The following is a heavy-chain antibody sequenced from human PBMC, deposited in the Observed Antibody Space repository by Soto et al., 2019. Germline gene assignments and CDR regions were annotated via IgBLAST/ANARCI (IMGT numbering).Heavy chain of an antibody. CDR1: GYTFTNYG. Sequence: QVQLVQSGAEVKKPGASVKVSCKASGYTFTNYGITWVRQAPGQGLEWMGWISTYDGNTNYAQRLQGRVTLTTDTSTSTAYLELRSLRSDETAVYFCTRVGIKNYVFWSGHLDYWGQATPVTVAS. CDR2: ISTYDGNT. V-gene: IGHV1-18*04. CDR3: TRVGIKNYVFWSGHLDY. D-gene: IGHD3-3*01. J-gene: IGHJ4*01.